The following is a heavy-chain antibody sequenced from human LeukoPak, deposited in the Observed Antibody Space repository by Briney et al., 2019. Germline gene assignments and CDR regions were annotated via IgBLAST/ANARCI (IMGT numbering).Heavy chain of an antibody. V-gene: IGHV1-69*04. CDR2: IIPILGIA. D-gene: IGHD3-22*01. Sequence: SVKVSCKASGGTFSSYAISWVRQAPGQGLEWMGRIIPILGIANYAQKFQGRDTITADKSTSTAYMELSSLRSEDTAVYYCARERTYYYDSSGYYYYDYWGQGTLVTVSS. J-gene: IGHJ4*02. CDR1: GGTFSSYA. CDR3: ARERTYYYDSSGYYYYDY.